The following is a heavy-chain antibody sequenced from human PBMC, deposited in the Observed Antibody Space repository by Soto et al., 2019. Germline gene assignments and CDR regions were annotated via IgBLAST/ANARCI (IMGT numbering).Heavy chain of an antibody. CDR2: INHSGST. D-gene: IGHD3-3*01. Sequence: LSLTCAVYGGSFSGYYWSWIRQPPGKGLEWIGEINHSGSTNYNPSLKSRVTISVDTSKNQFSLKLSSVTAADTAVYYCARGGLRDYDFWSGHRPRVFFDYWGQGTLVTVSS. CDR1: GGSFSGYY. CDR3: ARGGLRDYDFWSGHRPRVFFDY. J-gene: IGHJ4*02. V-gene: IGHV4-34*01.